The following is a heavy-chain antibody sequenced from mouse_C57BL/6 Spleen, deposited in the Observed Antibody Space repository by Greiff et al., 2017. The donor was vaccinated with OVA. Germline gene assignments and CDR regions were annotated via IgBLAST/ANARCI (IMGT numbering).Heavy chain of an antibody. CDR2: IDPANGNT. V-gene: IGHV14-3*01. CDR3: ARDPYYYGSSYGGYAMDY. CDR1: GFNIKNTY. D-gene: IGHD1-1*01. J-gene: IGHJ4*01. Sequence: EVQLQQSVAELVRPGASVKLSCTASGFNIKNTYMHWVKQRPEQGLEWIGRIDPANGNTKYDPKFQGKATITADTSSNTAYLQLSSLTSEYTAIYYCARDPYYYGSSYGGYAMDYWGQGTSVTVSS.